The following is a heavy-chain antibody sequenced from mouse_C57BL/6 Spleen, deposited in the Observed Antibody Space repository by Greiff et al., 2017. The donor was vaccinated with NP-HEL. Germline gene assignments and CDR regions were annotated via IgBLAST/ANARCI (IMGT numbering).Heavy chain of an antibody. J-gene: IGHJ3*01. CDR2: IDPSDSYT. CDR3: ARRGYGSSFAY. V-gene: IGHV1-50*01. CDR1: GYTFTSYW. Sequence: VQLQQSGAELVKPGASVKLSCKASGYTFTSYWMQWVKQRPGQGLEWIGEIDPSDSYTNYNQKFKGKATLTVDTSSSTAYMQLSSLTSEDSAVYYCARRGYGSSFAYWGQGTLVTVSA. D-gene: IGHD1-1*01.